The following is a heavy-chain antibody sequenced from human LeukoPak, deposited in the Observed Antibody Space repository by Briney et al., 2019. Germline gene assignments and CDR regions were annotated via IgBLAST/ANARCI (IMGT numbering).Heavy chain of an antibody. CDR2: IKQDGSEK. CDR3: ARDLRNDFWSGYFPYYYYYGMDV. CDR1: GFTFSSYW. V-gene: IGHV3-7*01. J-gene: IGHJ6*02. Sequence: GGSLRLSCAASGFTFSSYWMSWVRQAPGKGPEWVANIKQDGSEKYYVDSVKGRFTISRDNAKNSLYLQMNSLRAEDTAVYYCARDLRNDFWSGYFPYYYYYGMDVWGQGTTVTVSS. D-gene: IGHD3-3*01.